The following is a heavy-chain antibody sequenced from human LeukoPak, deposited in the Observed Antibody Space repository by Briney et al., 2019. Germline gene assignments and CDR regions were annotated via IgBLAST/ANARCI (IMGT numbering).Heavy chain of an antibody. J-gene: IGHJ6*03. Sequence: SETLSLTCSVAGGSIINYYWSWIRQSAGTGLEWVGRIYITGSTTYNPSLQSRLSISVNTSKNQFSLRLRSVSAADTAVYYCARLKYYDSTGYSPGYYMDVWGKGITVTVSS. CDR3: ARLKYYDSTGYSPGYYMDV. CDR2: IYITGST. V-gene: IGHV4-4*07. CDR1: GGSIINYY. D-gene: IGHD3-22*01.